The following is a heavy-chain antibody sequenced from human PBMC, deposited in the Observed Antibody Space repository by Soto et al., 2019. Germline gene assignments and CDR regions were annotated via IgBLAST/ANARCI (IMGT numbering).Heavy chain of an antibody. V-gene: IGHV2-5*01. Sequence: SCPTLVNPTQTLTLTCTFSGFSLTTSGVGVGWIRQPPGKALEWLALIYWNDVKRYSPSLKSRLTITKDTSKNQVVLTVTNMDPVDTATYSCAHSAIDTSNRLYLDPCGQGTVVTVSS. D-gene: IGHD2-8*01. CDR1: GFSLTTSGVG. CDR3: AHSAIDTSNRLYLDP. J-gene: IGHJ5*02. CDR2: IYWNDVK.